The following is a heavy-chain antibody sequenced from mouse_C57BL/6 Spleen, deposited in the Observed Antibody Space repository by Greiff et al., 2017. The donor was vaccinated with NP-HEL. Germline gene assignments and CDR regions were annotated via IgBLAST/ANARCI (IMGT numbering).Heavy chain of an antibody. V-gene: IGHV1-55*01. Sequence: VQLQQPGAELVKPGASVKMSCKASGYTFTSYWITWVKQRPGQGLEWIGDIYPGSGSTNYNEKFKSKATLTVDTSSRTAYMQLSSLTSEDSAVYYCARRGSTTVLDYWGQGTTLTVSS. CDR1: GYTFTSYW. CDR3: ARRGSTTVLDY. CDR2: IYPGSGST. J-gene: IGHJ2*01. D-gene: IGHD1-1*01.